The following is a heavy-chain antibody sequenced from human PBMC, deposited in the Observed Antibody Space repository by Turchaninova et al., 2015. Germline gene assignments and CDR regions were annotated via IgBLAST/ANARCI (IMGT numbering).Heavy chain of an antibody. Sequence: EMQLVESGGGLVQPGGSLRLYSAASGFTFRSCKMNGVRQAPGKGRGRVSYISSCATTIYYSAALKCTCTISRDNTKTSLSLQMLYLGGEQTAIYYSATPTGSSVWYSIDVWGEGTTVTVSS. V-gene: IGHV3-48*03. CDR3: ATPTGSSVWYSIDV. D-gene: IGHD6-19*01. J-gene: IGHJ6*04. CDR1: GFTFRSCK. CDR2: ISSCATTI.